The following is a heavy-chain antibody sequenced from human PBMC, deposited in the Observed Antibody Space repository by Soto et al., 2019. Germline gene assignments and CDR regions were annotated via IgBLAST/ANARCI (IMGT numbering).Heavy chain of an antibody. CDR2: ISAYNGNT. CDR1: GCTFTSYG. D-gene: IGHD2-2*02. CDR3: ARYGNYCGSTRCYSYYYYYGMDV. J-gene: IGHJ6*02. V-gene: IGHV1-18*01. Sequence: ASVKVSCKASGCTFTSYGISWVRQAPGQGLEWMGWISAYNGNTNYAQKLQGRVTITTDTSTSTAYMELRSLRSDDTAVYYCARYGNYCGSTRCYSYYYYYGMDVWGQGTTVTVSS.